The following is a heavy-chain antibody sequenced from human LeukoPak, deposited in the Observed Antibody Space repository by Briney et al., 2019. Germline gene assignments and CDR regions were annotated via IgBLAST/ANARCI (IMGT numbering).Heavy chain of an antibody. CDR3: ARDSTTVTPDWYFDL. Sequence: ASVKVSCKASGYTFTSYAISWVRQAPGQGLEWMGGILPIFGTTNYAQKFQARVTITADESTSTAYMEMRSLRSDDTAVYYCARDSTTVTPDWYFDLWGRGTLVTVSS. J-gene: IGHJ2*01. V-gene: IGHV1-69*13. CDR1: GYTFTSYA. D-gene: IGHD4-17*01. CDR2: ILPIFGTT.